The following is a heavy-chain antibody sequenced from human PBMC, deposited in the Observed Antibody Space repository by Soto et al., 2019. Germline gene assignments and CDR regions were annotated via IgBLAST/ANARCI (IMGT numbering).Heavy chain of an antibody. D-gene: IGHD3-3*01. J-gene: IGHJ5*02. CDR2: ISAYNGNT. CDR3: ARDSSDYDFWSGYYLVGWFDP. V-gene: IGHV1-18*01. Sequence: QVQLVQSGAEVKKPGASVKVSCKASGYTFTSYGISWVRQAPGQGLEWMGWISAYNGNTNYAQKLQGRVTMTTDTSTSTAYMELRSLRSGDTDVYYCARDSSDYDFWSGYYLVGWFDPWGQGTLVTVSS. CDR1: GYTFTSYG.